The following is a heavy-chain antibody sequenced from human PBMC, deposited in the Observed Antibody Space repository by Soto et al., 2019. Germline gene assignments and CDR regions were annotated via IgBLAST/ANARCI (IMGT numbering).Heavy chain of an antibody. CDR2: ISWDSAIK. CDR3: AKDDGGVWSAPRGGRSPYFGMDV. D-gene: IGHD3-3*01. CDR1: GFTFHDHG. V-gene: IGHV3-9*01. J-gene: IGHJ6*02. Sequence: EVQLVESGGGLVQPGGSLRLSCVASGFTFHDHGMHWVRQVPGRGLEWVSGISWDSAIKDYGDSVDGRFTISRDNAKNSLYLQMDILRLEDTAIYYCAKDDGGVWSAPRGGRSPYFGMDVWGQGTSVTVSS.